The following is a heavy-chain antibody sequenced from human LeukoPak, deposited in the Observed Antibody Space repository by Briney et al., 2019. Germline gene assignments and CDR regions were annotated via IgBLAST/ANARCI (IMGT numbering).Heavy chain of an antibody. Sequence: GGSLRLSCAASGFTFSSYGMHWVRQAPGKGLEWVAVIWYDGSNKYYADSVKGRFTISRDNSKNTLYLQMNSLRAEDTAVYYCARDLYDMFDYYYYGMDVWGQGTTVTVSS. J-gene: IGHJ6*02. V-gene: IGHV3-33*01. CDR2: IWYDGSNK. CDR3: ARDLYDMFDYYYYGMDV. CDR1: GFTFSSYG. D-gene: IGHD3-22*01.